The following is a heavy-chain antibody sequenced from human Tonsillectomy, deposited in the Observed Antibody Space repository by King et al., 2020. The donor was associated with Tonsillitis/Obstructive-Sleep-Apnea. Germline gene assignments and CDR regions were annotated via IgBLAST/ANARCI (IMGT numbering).Heavy chain of an antibody. J-gene: IGHJ3*02. CDR1: DDSISSNSYY. CDR3: ARDRPTVTARDAFDI. Sequence: QLQESGPGLVKPSETLSLTCTVPDDSISSNSYYWGWIRQSPGKGLEWIGSIFYSGSTYYNPSLESRVTISIDTSKNQFSLKLTSVTAADTAVYYCARDRPTVTARDAFDIWGQGTMVTVSS. V-gene: IGHV4-39*07. CDR2: IFYSGST. D-gene: IGHD4-17*01.